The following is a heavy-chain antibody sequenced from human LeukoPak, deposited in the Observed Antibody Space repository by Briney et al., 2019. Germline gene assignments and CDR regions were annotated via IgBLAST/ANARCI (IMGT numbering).Heavy chain of an antibody. CDR3: ARDLHSGGYFDY. D-gene: IGHD3-16*01. CDR1: GFTVSSNY. Sequence: GSLRLSCAASGFTVSSNYMSWVRQAPGKGLEWVSVIYSGGSTYYADSVKGRFTISRDNSKNTLYLQMNSLRDEDTAVYYCARDLHSGGYFDYWGQGTLVTVSS. V-gene: IGHV3-66*01. CDR2: IYSGGST. J-gene: IGHJ4*02.